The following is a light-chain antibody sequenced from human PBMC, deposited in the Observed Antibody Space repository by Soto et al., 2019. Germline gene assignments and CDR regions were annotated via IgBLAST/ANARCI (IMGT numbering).Light chain of an antibody. V-gene: IGKV3-11*01. CDR1: RSVSSY. CDR2: DAS. CDR3: QQRSNWPIT. J-gene: IGKJ5*01. Sequence: ELVLTQYPATLSLSPWEAATLSCRATRSVSSYLAWYQQKPGQAPRLLIYDASSRPTDIPARFSGSGSGTDFTLTISSLEPEDFAIYYCQQRSNWPITFGQGTRLEIK.